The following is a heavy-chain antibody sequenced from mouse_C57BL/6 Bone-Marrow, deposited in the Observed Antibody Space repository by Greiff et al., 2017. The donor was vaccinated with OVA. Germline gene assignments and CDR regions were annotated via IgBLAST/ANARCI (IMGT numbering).Heavy chain of an antibody. D-gene: IGHD1-1*01. J-gene: IGHJ4*01. CDR3: VSGPITTVVATDYAMDY. CDR2: IRSKSNNYAT. V-gene: IGHV10-1*01. CDR1: GFSFNTYA. Sequence: EVQGVESGGGLVQPKGSLKLSCAASGFSFNTYAMNWVRQAPGKGLEWVARIRSKSNNYATYYADSVKDRFTISSDDAESMLYLQMNNWNTEDTAMYYCVSGPITTVVATDYAMDYWGQGTSVTVSS.